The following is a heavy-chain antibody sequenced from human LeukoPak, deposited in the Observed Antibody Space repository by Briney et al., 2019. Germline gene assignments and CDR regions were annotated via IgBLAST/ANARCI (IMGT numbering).Heavy chain of an antibody. CDR1: GFTFSSYA. Sequence: GGSLRLSCAASGFTFSSYAMHWVRQAPGKGLEWVAFIRYDGSNKYYADSVKGRFTISRDNSKNTLYLQMNSLRAEDTAVYYCAKAGFYGDYGFDYWGQGTLVTVSS. CDR3: AKAGFYGDYGFDY. CDR2: IRYDGSNK. V-gene: IGHV3-30*02. J-gene: IGHJ4*02. D-gene: IGHD4-17*01.